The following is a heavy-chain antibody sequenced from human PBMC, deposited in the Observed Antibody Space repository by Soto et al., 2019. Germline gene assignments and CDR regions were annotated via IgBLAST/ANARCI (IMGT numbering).Heavy chain of an antibody. Sequence: QVQLVQSRAEVKKPGSSVKVSCKASGGTFSSYAISWVRQAPGQGLEWMGGIIPIFGTANYGQKFQGRVTITADKSTSTAYMELSSLRSEDTAVYYCARVHGDRGNYYYGMDVWGQGTTVTVSS. J-gene: IGHJ6*02. D-gene: IGHD4-17*01. CDR3: ARVHGDRGNYYYGMDV. CDR2: IIPIFGTA. CDR1: GGTFSSYA. V-gene: IGHV1-69*06.